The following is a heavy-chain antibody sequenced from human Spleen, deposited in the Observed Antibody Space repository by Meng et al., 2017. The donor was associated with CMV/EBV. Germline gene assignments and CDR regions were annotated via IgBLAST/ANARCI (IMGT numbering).Heavy chain of an antibody. CDR1: GSTFTGYY. CDR2: INPNSGGT. V-gene: IGHV1-2*02. Sequence: SGSTFTGYYMPWVRQAPGQGLEWMGWINPNSGGTNYAQKFQGRVTMTRDTSISTAYMELSRLRSDDTAVYYCARVWSLAARVYYFDYWGQGTLVTVSS. D-gene: IGHD6-6*01. J-gene: IGHJ4*02. CDR3: ARVWSLAARVYYFDY.